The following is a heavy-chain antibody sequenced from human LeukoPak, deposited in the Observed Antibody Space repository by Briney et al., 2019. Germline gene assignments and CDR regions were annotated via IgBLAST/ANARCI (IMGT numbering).Heavy chain of an antibody. J-gene: IGHJ6*02. V-gene: IGHV3-11*01. CDR1: GFTFSDYY. CDR3: ARGYYDSSGYYLPYGMDV. D-gene: IGHD3-22*01. CDR2: ISSSGSTI. Sequence: GGSLRLSCAASGFTFSDYYMSWIRQAPGKGLEWVSYISSSGSTIYYADSVKGRFTISRDNAKNSLYLQMNSLRAEDTAVYHCARGYYDSSGYYLPYGMDVWGQGTTVTVFS.